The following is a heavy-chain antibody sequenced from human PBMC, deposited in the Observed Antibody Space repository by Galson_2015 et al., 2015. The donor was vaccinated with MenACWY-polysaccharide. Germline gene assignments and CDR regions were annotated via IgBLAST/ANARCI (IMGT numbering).Heavy chain of an antibody. CDR2: INADGRAT. CDR1: GFSFSTYW. V-gene: IGHV3-74*01. Sequence: SLRLSCAASGFSFSTYWMHWVRHAPGKGLVWASRINADGRATGYADSVRGRFTISRDNAKNTLYLEMNSLRAEDTAVYYCTKAGAKYCSGSSCYFNWFDPWGQGTLVTVSS. J-gene: IGHJ5*02. CDR3: TKAGAKYCSGSSCYFNWFDP. D-gene: IGHD2-15*01.